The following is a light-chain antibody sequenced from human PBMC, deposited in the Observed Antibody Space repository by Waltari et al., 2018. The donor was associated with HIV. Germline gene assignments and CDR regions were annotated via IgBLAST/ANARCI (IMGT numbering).Light chain of an antibody. J-gene: IGLJ2*01. Sequence: QSMLTQPPSVSGAPGQRVPISCTGSSSTIGTGYDVHWYQQLPGTAPKLLISGNNNRPSGVPDRFSASKSGTSASLTISGLQAEDEAVYFCQSYDISLSASVVFGGGTKLTVL. CDR1: SSTIGTGYD. V-gene: IGLV1-40*01. CDR2: GNN. CDR3: QSYDISLSASVV.